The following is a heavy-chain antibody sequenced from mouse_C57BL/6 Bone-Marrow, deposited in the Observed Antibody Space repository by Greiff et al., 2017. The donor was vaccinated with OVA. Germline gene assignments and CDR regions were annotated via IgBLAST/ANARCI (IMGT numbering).Heavy chain of an antibody. Sequence: QVQLQQSGAELVKPGTSVKVSCKASGYSFTNYLIEWVKQRPGQGLEWIGVINPGGGGTNYNEKFKGKATLTADKSSSTSYMQLSSLTSEDSAVYFCARGRYYGGSSYYFDYWGQGTTLTVSS. CDR3: ARGRYYGGSSYYFDY. CDR1: GYSFTNYL. J-gene: IGHJ2*01. V-gene: IGHV1-54*01. D-gene: IGHD1-1*01. CDR2: INPGGGGT.